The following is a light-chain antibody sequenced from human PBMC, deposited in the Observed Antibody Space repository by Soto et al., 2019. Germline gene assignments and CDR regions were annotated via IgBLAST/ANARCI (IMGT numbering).Light chain of an antibody. CDR1: QSVLYSSNNKNY. Sequence: DIVMTQSPDSLPVSLGERATINCKSSQSVLYSSNNKNYLAWYQQKSGQPPKLLIYWASTRESGVPDRFSGSGSGTDFTLTISSLQTEDVAVYYCQQYYSSPLTFGGGTKVDSK. J-gene: IGKJ4*01. V-gene: IGKV4-1*01. CDR2: WAS. CDR3: QQYYSSPLT.